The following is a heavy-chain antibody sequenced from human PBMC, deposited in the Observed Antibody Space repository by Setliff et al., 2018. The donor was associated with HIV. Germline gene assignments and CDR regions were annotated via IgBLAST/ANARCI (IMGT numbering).Heavy chain of an antibody. CDR2: IYSGGST. Sequence: GGSLRLSCAASGFTFNTYAMSWVRQAPGKGLEWVSTIYSGGSTYHADSVKGRFTLSRDSSKNTLSLQMNNLRPEDTAVYYCARVRLYNAALDYWGQGALVTVSS. V-gene: IGHV3-66*02. D-gene: IGHD3-10*01. CDR1: GFTFNTYA. CDR3: ARVRLYNAALDY. J-gene: IGHJ4*02.